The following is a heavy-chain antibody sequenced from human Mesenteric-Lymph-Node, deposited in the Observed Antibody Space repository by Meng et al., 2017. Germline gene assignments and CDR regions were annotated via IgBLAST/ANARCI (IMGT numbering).Heavy chain of an antibody. CDR3: ARDTPGLLFDY. CDR2: ISSSSNYI. J-gene: IGHJ4*02. Sequence: EVQLVESGGGLVKPAVSLRLSCAASGFTFSSYTMNWVRRAPGKGLEWVSSISSSSNYIYSADSVKGRFTISRDNAKNSLYLQMNSLRAEDTAVYYCARDTPGLLFDYWGQGTLVTVSS. CDR1: GFTFSSYT. V-gene: IGHV3-21*01. D-gene: IGHD5-18*01.